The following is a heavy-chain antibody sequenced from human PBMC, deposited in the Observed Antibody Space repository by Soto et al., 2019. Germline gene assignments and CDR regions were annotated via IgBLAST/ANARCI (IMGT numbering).Heavy chain of an antibody. Sequence: EVQLVESGGGLVQPGGSLRLSCAASGFTVSSNYMSWVRQAPGKGLEWVSIIYSGGSTYYADSVKDRFTISRDNSKNTLYLEMNSLRAEDTAVYYCARSPWIQLCLHGMDVWGQGTTVTVSS. J-gene: IGHJ6*02. CDR2: IYSGGST. V-gene: IGHV3-66*01. CDR1: GFTVSSNY. D-gene: IGHD5-18*01. CDR3: ARSPWIQLCLHGMDV.